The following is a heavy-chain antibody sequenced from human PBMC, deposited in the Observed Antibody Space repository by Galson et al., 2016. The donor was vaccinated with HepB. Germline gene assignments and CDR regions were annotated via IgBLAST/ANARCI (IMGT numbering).Heavy chain of an antibody. Sequence: SLRLSCAASGFPFSTYGMSWVRQAPGKGLEWVSGISGSGGSIYSADSVKGRFTISRDNSKNTLYLQMNSLRADDTAVYYCAKKSLVAGTATYVFDNWCQGSLVTVSS. V-gene: IGHV3-23*01. CDR3: AKKSLVAGTATYVFDN. D-gene: IGHD6-19*01. J-gene: IGHJ4*02. CDR1: GFPFSTYG. CDR2: ISGSGGSI.